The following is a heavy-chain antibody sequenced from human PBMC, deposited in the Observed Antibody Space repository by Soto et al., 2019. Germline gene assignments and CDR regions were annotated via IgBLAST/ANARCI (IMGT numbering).Heavy chain of an antibody. CDR3: ATPLAYAMRGWDGLDV. CDR1: GGTFSSYV. Sequence: QVQLVQSGAEVKKPGSSVKVSCKASGGTFSSYVIGWVRQAPGQGLEWMGGIISIFGTTHYAQRFQGRVTITADESPSTAYMELSSLRSADPAVYYCATPLAYAMRGWDGLDVWGQGTTVTVSS. CDR2: IISIFGTT. J-gene: IGHJ6*02. D-gene: IGHD2-8*01. V-gene: IGHV1-69*01.